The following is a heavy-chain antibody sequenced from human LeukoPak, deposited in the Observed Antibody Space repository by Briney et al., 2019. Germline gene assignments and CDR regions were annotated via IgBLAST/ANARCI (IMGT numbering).Heavy chain of an antibody. CDR2: ISANNGNT. V-gene: IGHV1-18*01. CDR1: GYTFTNYG. Sequence: ASVKVSCKASGYTFTNYGISWVRQPPGQGGEGMGWISANNGNTNYAQMLQGRGTVTTDTSTSTAYMELRSLRFDDTAVYYCAREVSYYIDKGYYYGMDVWGQGTTVTVSS. D-gene: IGHD3-10*01. J-gene: IGHJ6*02. CDR3: AREVSYYIDKGYYYGMDV.